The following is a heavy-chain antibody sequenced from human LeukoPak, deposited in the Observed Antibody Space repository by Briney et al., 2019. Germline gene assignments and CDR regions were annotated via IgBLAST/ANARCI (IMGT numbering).Heavy chain of an antibody. Sequence: GGSLRLSCAASGFTVSSNYMSWVRQAPGKGLEWVSVIYSGGGTYYVDSVKGRFTISRDNAKNSLYLQMNSLRAEDTAVYYCARTTTVTYFDYWGQGTLVTVSS. CDR2: IYSGGGT. CDR1: GFTVSSNY. V-gene: IGHV3-66*01. CDR3: ARTTTVTYFDY. J-gene: IGHJ4*02. D-gene: IGHD4-17*01.